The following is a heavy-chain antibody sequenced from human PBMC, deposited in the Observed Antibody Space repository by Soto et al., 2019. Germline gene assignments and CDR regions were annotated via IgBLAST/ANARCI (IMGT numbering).Heavy chain of an antibody. D-gene: IGHD1-20*01. V-gene: IGHV3-23*01. J-gene: IGHJ4*02. CDR3: AKSYGDTWNVYDFDS. CDR2: ISGWGGST. Sequence: EVQLLESGGGLVQPGGSLRLSCAASGITFSNYSLSWVRQAPGKGLEWVSGISGWGGSTYYADSVRGRFTISRDNSRNTLYLHMNTLRGDDTAVYHWAKSYGDTWNVYDFDSWCQGTLVTVSS. CDR1: GITFSNYS.